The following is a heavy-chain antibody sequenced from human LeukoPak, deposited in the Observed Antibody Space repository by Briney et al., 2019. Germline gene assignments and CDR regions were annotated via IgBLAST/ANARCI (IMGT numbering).Heavy chain of an antibody. V-gene: IGHV4-28*03. Sequence: SETLSLTCAVSGYSISTSNWWGWIRQSPGKGLEWIGYIYYSGSTNYNPSLKSRVTISVDTSKNQFSLKLSSVTAADTAVYYCARVNRSWGYYYYGMDVWGQGTTVTVSS. CDR3: ARVNRSWGYYYYGMDV. CDR1: GYSISTSNW. CDR2: IYYSGST. J-gene: IGHJ6*02. D-gene: IGHD2-15*01.